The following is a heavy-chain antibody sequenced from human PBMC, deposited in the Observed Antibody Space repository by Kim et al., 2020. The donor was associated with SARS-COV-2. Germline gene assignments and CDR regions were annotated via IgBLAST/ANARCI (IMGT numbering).Heavy chain of an antibody. CDR3: AKDGALLWFDSYPPMDV. Sequence: GGSLRLSCAASGFTFSSYSMSWVRQAPGKGLEWVSAISGSGGSTYYADSVKGRFTISRDNPKNTLYLQMNSLRAEDTAVYYCAKDGALLWFDSYPPMDVWGEGTTVTHSP. D-gene: IGHD3-10*01. V-gene: IGHV3-23*01. CDR1: GFTFSSYS. CDR2: ISGSGGST. J-gene: IGHJ6*04.